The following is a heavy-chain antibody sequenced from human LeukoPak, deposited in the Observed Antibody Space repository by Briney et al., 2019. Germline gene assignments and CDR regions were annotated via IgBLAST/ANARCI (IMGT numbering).Heavy chain of an antibody. CDR3: ARHARGDYLFDY. J-gene: IGHJ4*02. Sequence: SQTLSLTCAVYGGSFSGYYWGWIRQPPGKGLEWIGSIYYGGSTYYNPPFKSRVTISVGTSKNQFSLKLSSVTAADTAVYYCARHARGDYLFDYWGQGTLVTVSS. CDR1: GGSFSGYY. CDR2: IYYGGST. D-gene: IGHD4-17*01. V-gene: IGHV4-39*01.